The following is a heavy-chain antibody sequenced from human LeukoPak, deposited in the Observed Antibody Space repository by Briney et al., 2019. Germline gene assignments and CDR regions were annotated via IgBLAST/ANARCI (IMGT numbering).Heavy chain of an antibody. CDR3: ARGGSYCALRCDY. D-gene: IGHD1-26*01. CDR2: IIPIFGTA. CDR1: GVTFSRYA. Sequence: ASLKLSCTASGVTFSRYAISWVRQAPGQGLEWIGGIIPIFGTANSAQTFQVRVTITTDESTSTAYMELSSLRSEDTAVYYCARGGSYCALRCDYWGQATLVSVSS. J-gene: IGHJ4*02. V-gene: IGHV1-69*05.